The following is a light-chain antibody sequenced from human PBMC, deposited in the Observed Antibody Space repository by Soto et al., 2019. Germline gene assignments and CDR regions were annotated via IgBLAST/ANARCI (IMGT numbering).Light chain of an antibody. J-gene: IGLJ2*01. Sequence: QPVLTQSPSASASLGASVKLTCTLSSGHSSYAIAWHQQQPEKGPRFLMKLNSDGSHSKGDGISDRFSGSSSGAERYLTISSLQSEDEADYYCQTWGADPVIFGGGTKLTVL. CDR1: SGHSSYA. CDR3: QTWGADPVI. V-gene: IGLV4-69*01. CDR2: LNSDGSH.